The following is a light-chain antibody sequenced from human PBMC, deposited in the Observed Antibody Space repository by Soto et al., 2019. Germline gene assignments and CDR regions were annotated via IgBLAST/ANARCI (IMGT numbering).Light chain of an antibody. CDR3: GAWHDSLYYV. Sequence: QPVLTQPPSVSGTPGQRVTISCSGSSSNIGTNTVNWYQQLPGTAPKLLIYSNSQRPSGVPDRFSGSKSGTSASLAISGLQSEDEADYYCGAWHDSLYYVFGTGTKLTVL. CDR1: SSNIGTNT. J-gene: IGLJ1*01. CDR2: SNS. V-gene: IGLV1-44*01.